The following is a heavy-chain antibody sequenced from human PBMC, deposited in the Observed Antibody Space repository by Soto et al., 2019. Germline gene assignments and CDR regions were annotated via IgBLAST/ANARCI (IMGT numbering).Heavy chain of an antibody. D-gene: IGHD3-22*01. Sequence: SETLSLTCTVSGGSISSSSYYWGWIRQPPGKGLEWIGSIYYSGSTYYNPSLKSRVTISVDTSKNQFSLKLSSVTAADTAVYYCARQDYYYDSSGKRPWFDPWGQGTLVTVSS. J-gene: IGHJ5*02. V-gene: IGHV4-39*01. CDR3: ARQDYYYDSSGKRPWFDP. CDR1: GGSISSSSYY. CDR2: IYYSGST.